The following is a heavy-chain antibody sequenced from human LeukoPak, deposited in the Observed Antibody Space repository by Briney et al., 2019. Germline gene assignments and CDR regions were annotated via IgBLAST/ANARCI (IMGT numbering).Heavy chain of an antibody. J-gene: IGHJ4*02. V-gene: IGHV4-59*01. CDR3: ASRGKYSYGFDY. CDR2: IYYSGST. Sequence: SETLSLTCTVSGGSISSYYWSWIRQPPGKGLEWIGHIYYSGSTNYNPSLKSRVTISVDTSKNQFPLKLSSVTAADTAVYYCASRGKYSYGFDYWGQGTLVTVSS. D-gene: IGHD5-18*01. CDR1: GGSISSYY.